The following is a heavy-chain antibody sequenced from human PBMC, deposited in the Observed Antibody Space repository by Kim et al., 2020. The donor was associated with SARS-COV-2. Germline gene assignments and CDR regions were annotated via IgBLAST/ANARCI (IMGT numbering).Heavy chain of an antibody. J-gene: IGHJ4*02. Sequence: ADSVKGRFTISRDNAKNSLYLQMNSLRDEDTAVYYCARDPDYGDSGYFDYWGQGTLVTVSS. D-gene: IGHD4-17*01. V-gene: IGHV3-48*02. CDR3: ARDPDYGDSGYFDY.